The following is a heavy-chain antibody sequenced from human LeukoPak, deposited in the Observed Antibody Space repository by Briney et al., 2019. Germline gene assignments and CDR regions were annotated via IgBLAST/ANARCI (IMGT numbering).Heavy chain of an antibody. D-gene: IGHD2-15*01. CDR1: GGSISSYS. V-gene: IGHV4-59*08. Sequence: PSETLSLTCTVSGGSISSYSWSWIRQPPGKGLEWIGYIYYSGSTNYNSSLKSRLTISVDTSKNQFSLKLSSVTAADTAVYYCARRYCSGGYCYSDYWGQGTLVTVSS. CDR2: IYYSGST. CDR3: ARRYCSGGYCYSDY. J-gene: IGHJ4*02.